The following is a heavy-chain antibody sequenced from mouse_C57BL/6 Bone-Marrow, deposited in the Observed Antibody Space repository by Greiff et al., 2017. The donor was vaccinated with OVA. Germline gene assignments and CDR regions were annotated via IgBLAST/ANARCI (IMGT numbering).Heavy chain of an antibody. CDR3: ARKDDGSFAY. J-gene: IGHJ3*01. V-gene: IGHV1-64*01. D-gene: IGHD2-3*01. CDR2: IHPNSGST. Sequence: VKLQESGAELVKPGASVKLSCKASGYTFTSYWMHWVKQRPGQGLEWIGMIHPNSGSTNYNEKFKSKATLTVDKSSSTAYMQLSSLTSDDSAVYYCARKDDGSFAYWGQGTLVTVSA. CDR1: GYTFTSYW.